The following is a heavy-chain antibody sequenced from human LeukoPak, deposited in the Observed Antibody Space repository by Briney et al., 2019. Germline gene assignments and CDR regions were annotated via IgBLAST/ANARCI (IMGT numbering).Heavy chain of an antibody. D-gene: IGHD5-24*01. CDR3: ARGDGDVFDI. CDR1: GGSISTYY. V-gene: IGHV4-59*01. CDR2: IYYGGST. Sequence: SETLSLTCTVSGGSISTYYWSWIRQPPGKGLEWIGYIYYGGSTNYNSSLKGRVTISVDTSKNQFSLNLSSVTAADTAVFYCARGDGDVFDIWGQGTMVTVSS. J-gene: IGHJ3*02.